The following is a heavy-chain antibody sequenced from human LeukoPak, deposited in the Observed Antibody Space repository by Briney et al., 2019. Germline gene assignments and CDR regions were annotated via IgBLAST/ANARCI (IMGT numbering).Heavy chain of an antibody. CDR1: GYTLTDFS. CDR3: GIPLSIGSLGD. D-gene: IGHD6-19*01. J-gene: IGHJ4*02. CDR2: FDGEDGQT. V-gene: IGHV1-24*01. Sequence: ASVKVSCKVSGYTLTDFSIHWVRQTPGTGLEWMGSFDGEDGQTLYAQKFQGRVTMTKDTSTATAYMELSRLTFEDTAEYYCGIPLSIGSLGDWGQGTLVTVSS.